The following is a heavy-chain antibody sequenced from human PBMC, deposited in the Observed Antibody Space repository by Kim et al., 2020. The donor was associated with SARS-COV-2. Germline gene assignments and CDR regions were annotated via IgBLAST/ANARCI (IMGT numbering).Heavy chain of an antibody. Sequence: SETLSLTCAVYGGSFSGYYWSWIRQPPGKGLEWIGEINHSGSTNYNPSLKSRVTISVDTSKNQFSLKLSSVTAADTAVYYCARGRRRYCSSTSCAEFDYWGQGTLVTVSS. CDR3: ARGRRRYCSSTSCAEFDY. J-gene: IGHJ4*02. CDR2: INHSGST. D-gene: IGHD2-2*01. V-gene: IGHV4-34*01. CDR1: GGSFSGYY.